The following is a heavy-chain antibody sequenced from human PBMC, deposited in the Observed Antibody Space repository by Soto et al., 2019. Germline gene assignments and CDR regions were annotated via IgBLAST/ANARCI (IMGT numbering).Heavy chain of an antibody. D-gene: IGHD5-12*01. CDR2: MNPNSGNT. J-gene: IGHJ6*03. CDR3: ARDHPQAHGIGIVATIKTYYYYYMDV. CDR1: GYTFTSYD. Sequence: GASVKVSCKASGYTFTSYDINWVRQATGQGLEWMGWMNPNSGNTGYAQKFQGRVTITTDKSTSTAYMELSSLRSEDTAVYYCARDHPQAHGIGIVATIKTYYYYYMDVWGKGTTVTVSS. V-gene: IGHV1-8*01.